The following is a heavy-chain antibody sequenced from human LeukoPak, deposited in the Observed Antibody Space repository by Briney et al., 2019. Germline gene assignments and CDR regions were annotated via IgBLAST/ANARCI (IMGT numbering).Heavy chain of an antibody. CDR1: GFTFSSYN. CDR3: ARLRHPDFDY. D-gene: IGHD1-14*01. V-gene: IGHV3-48*04. J-gene: IGHJ4*02. Sequence: PGESLKISCAASGFTFSSYNMNWVRQAPGKGLEWVSYISSTGSTIYYADSVRGRFTISRDNAKNSLYLQMSSLRAEDTAVYYCARLRHPDFDYWGQGTLVTVSS. CDR2: ISSTGSTI.